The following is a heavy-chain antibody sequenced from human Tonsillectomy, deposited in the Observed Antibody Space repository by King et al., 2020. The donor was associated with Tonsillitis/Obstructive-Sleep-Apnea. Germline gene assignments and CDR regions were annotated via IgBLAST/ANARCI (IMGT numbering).Heavy chain of an antibody. CDR2: IYYSGST. CDR3: AREPYLGLGIAYFDL. D-gene: IGHD6-13*01. CDR1: GGSVSSGSYY. V-gene: IGHV4-61*01. J-gene: IGHJ2*01. Sequence: QLQESGPGLVKPSETLSLTCTVSGGSVSSGSYYWSWIRQPPGKGLEWIGYIYYSGSTNYNPSLKSRVTISVDTSKNQFSLKLSSVTAADTAVYYCAREPYLGLGIAYFDLWGRGTLVTVSS.